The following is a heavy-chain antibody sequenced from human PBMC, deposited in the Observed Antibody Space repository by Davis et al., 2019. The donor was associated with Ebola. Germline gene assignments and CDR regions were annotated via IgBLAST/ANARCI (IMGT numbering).Heavy chain of an antibody. D-gene: IGHD3-3*01. Sequence: GGSLRLSCAASGFTFSSYGMHWVRQAPGKGLEWVAVIWYDGSNKYYADSVKGRFTISRDNAKNSLYLQMNSLRAEDTAVYYCARGSYYDFWSGYWAPYGMDVWGQGTTVTVSS. CDR2: IWYDGSNK. CDR1: GFTFSSYG. V-gene: IGHV3-33*01. CDR3: ARGSYYDFWSGYWAPYGMDV. J-gene: IGHJ6*02.